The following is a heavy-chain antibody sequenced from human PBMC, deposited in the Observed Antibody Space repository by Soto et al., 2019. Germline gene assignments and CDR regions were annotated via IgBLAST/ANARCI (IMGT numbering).Heavy chain of an antibody. D-gene: IGHD6-13*01. Sequence: QVQLQESGPGLVKPSETLSLTCTVSGGSISSYYWSWIRQPPGKGLEWIGYIYYSGSTNYNPSLKSRVTISVDTSKNQFSLKLSSVTAADTAVYYCARQGISSSWLLKFDPWGQGTLVTVSS. CDR3: ARQGISSSWLLKFDP. CDR1: GGSISSYY. V-gene: IGHV4-59*08. J-gene: IGHJ5*02. CDR2: IYYSGST.